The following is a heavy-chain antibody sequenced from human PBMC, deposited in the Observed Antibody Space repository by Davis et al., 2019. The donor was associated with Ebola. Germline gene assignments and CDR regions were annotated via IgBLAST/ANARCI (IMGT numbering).Heavy chain of an antibody. D-gene: IGHD3-16*02. CDR1: GGSFSGYY. Sequence: MPSETLSLTCAVYGGSFSGYYWTWIRQPPGKGLEWLGEINHSESTNYNPSLKSRVTISVDTSKNQFSLKLTSVTAADTAVYFCARSRDDYVWGSYRSAIQDTYYFDYWGQGTLVTVSS. V-gene: IGHV4-34*01. CDR3: ARSRDDYVWGSYRSAIQDTYYFDY. CDR2: INHSEST. J-gene: IGHJ4*02.